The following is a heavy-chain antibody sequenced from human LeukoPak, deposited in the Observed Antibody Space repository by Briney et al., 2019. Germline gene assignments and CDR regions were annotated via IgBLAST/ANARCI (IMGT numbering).Heavy chain of an antibody. Sequence: KPGESLKISCKGSGYSFASYWIGWVRQMPGKGLEWMGIIYPDDSDTRNSPSFQGQVTISADKSITTAYLQWSSLKASDTAMYYCTRQGDGRTAYYFDYWGQGTLVTVSS. CDR1: GYSFASYW. CDR3: TRQGDGRTAYYFDY. V-gene: IGHV5-51*01. D-gene: IGHD5-24*01. CDR2: IYPDDSDT. J-gene: IGHJ4*02.